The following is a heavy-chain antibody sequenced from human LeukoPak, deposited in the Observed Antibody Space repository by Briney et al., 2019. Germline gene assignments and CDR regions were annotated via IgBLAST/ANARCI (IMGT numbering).Heavy chain of an antibody. D-gene: IGHD6-13*01. J-gene: IGHJ4*02. CDR2: IDYSGTT. Sequence: SETLSLTCTVSGGSISSTSYYWAWIRQPPGRGLEWIGSIDYSGTTYYNPSLKSRVTISVDTSKNQFSLKLSSVTASDTAKYSCARRGQAAGSKGAFDYWGQGTLVTVSS. V-gene: IGHV4-39*01. CDR3: ARRGQAAGSKGAFDY. CDR1: GGSISSTSYY.